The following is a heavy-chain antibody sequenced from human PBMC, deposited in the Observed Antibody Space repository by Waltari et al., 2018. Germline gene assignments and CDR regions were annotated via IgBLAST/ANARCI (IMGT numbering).Heavy chain of an antibody. D-gene: IGHD3-16*01. CDR1: GFTLTSYT. V-gene: IGHV3-23*01. CDR3: AKDEGNRRAPTFGMDV. Sequence: EMQLLESGGGLAQPGGSVRLSCAASGFTLTSYTLHWVRQAPGRGREWVSLMSGRVLIDYAVSVKGRFTISRDNSKNTVFLQMDSLRAEDTAVYYCAKDEGNRRAPTFGMDVWGRGTTVIVS. CDR2: MSGRVLI. J-gene: IGHJ6*02.